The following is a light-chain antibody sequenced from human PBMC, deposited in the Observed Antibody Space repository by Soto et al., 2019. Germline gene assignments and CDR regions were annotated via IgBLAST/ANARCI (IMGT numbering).Light chain of an antibody. CDR2: GAS. J-gene: IGKJ1*01. Sequence: IGLTQSPGTLSLSPRKRSTLSCRPSQSIRRRSLPCYQTRHVQAPRLLIYGASSRATGIPDRFSGSGSGTEFTLTISRLEPEDFAVYYCQQYGSSSWTFGQGTKVDIK. V-gene: IGKV3-20*01. CDR3: QQYGSSSWT. CDR1: QSIRRRS.